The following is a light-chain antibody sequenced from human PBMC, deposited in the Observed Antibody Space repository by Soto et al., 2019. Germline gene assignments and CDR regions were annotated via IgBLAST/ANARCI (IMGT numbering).Light chain of an antibody. CDR2: AAS. J-gene: IGKJ1*01. V-gene: IGKV1-39*01. Sequence: DIQMTHSPSSLYESXGVCVTITXXASQSISSYLNWYQQKPGKVPKLLIYAASSLQSGVPSRFSGSGSGTDFTLTISSLQPEDFATYYCQQSYSTPRTFGQGTKVDNK. CDR3: QQSYSTPRT. CDR1: QSISSY.